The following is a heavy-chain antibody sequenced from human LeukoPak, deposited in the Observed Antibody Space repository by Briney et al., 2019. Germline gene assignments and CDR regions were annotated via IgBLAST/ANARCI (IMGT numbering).Heavy chain of an antibody. Sequence: SETLSLTCTVSGGSISSFYWSWIRQPPGKGLEWIAYIYYSGITNYNPSLKSRATISVDTSKKQFSLKLSSVTAADTAVYYCARVTIAAAGIEGWFDPWGQGTLVTVSS. J-gene: IGHJ5*02. CDR1: GGSISSFY. CDR2: IYYSGIT. D-gene: IGHD6-13*01. CDR3: ARVTIAAAGIEGWFDP. V-gene: IGHV4-59*01.